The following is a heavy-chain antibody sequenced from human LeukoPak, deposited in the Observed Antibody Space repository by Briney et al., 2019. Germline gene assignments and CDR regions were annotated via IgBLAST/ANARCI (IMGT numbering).Heavy chain of an antibody. CDR1: GGSTSSSSYY. V-gene: IGHV4-39*07. CDR3: ARGNYYDSSGPPDS. CDR2: IYYSGST. Sequence: PSETLSLTCTVSGGSTSSSSYYWGWIRQPPGKGLEWIGSIYYSGSTYYNPSLKSRVTISVDTSKNQFSLKLSSVTAADTAVYYCARGNYYDSSGPPDSWGQGTLVTVSS. D-gene: IGHD3-22*01. J-gene: IGHJ4*02.